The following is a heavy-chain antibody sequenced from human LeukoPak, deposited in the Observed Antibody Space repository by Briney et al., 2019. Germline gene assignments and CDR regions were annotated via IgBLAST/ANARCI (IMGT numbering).Heavy chain of an antibody. J-gene: IGHJ3*02. CDR2: ISSGSSYI. V-gene: IGHV3-21*01. Sequence: GGSLRLSCEASGFIFSDYSMNWVRQAPGKGLEWVSSISSGSSYINYADSVKGRFTISRDNAKNSLYLQMNSLRAEDTAVYYCVRDRYDILTGYNDAFDIWGQGTMVTVSS. CDR3: VRDRYDILTGYNDAFDI. D-gene: IGHD3-9*01. CDR1: GFIFSDYS.